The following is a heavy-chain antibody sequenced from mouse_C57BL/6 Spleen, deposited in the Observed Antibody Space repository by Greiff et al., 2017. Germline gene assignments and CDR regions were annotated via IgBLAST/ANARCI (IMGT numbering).Heavy chain of an antibody. CDR2: ISSGSSTI. Sequence: EVQVVESGGGLVKPGGSLKLSCAASGFTFSDYGMHWVRQAPEKGLEWVAYISSGSSTIYYADTVKGRFTISRDNAKNTLFLQMTSLRSEDTAMYYCARRDYGSSPRWYFDVWGTGTTVTVSS. D-gene: IGHD1-1*01. J-gene: IGHJ1*03. V-gene: IGHV5-17*01. CDR3: ARRDYGSSPRWYFDV. CDR1: GFTFSDYG.